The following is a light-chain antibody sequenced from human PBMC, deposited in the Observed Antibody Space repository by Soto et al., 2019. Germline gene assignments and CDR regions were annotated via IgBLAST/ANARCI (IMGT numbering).Light chain of an antibody. V-gene: IGLV1-40*01. CDR3: QSYDNSLSASV. CDR2: ANN. J-gene: IGLJ3*02. Sequence: QSVLTQPPSVSGAPGQRVTISCTGSNSNIGAGYDVHWYQQLPGTAPKLLIFANNNRPSGVPDRFSGSQSGTSASLAITGLQTEDEADYSCQSYDNSLSASVFGGGTKLTVL. CDR1: NSNIGAGYD.